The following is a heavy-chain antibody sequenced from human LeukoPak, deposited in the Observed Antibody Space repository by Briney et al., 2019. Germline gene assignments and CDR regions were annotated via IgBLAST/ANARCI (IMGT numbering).Heavy chain of an antibody. J-gene: IGHJ4*02. CDR2: IYYSGST. CDR1: GGSISSYY. CDR3: ARHSVGYYEDY. D-gene: IGHD4-17*01. V-gene: IGHV4-59*08. Sequence: SETLSLTCTVSGGSISSYYRSWIRQPPGKGLEWIGYIYYSGSTNYNPSLKSRVTISVDTSKNQFSLKLSSVTAADTAVYYCARHSVGYYEDYWGQGTLVTVSS.